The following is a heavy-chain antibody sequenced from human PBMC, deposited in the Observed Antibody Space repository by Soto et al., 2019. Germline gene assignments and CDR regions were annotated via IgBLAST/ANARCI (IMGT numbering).Heavy chain of an antibody. J-gene: IGHJ6*03. Sequence: ASVKVSCKVSGYTLTELSMHWVRQAPGKGLEWMGGFDPEDGETIYAQKFQGRVTMTEDTSTDTAYMELSSLRSEDTAVYYCATGGGRYFDWSLKNEGIYYYYMDVWGKGTTVTVSS. CDR1: GYTLTELS. CDR2: FDPEDGET. V-gene: IGHV1-24*01. CDR3: ATGGGRYFDWSLKNEGIYYYYMDV. D-gene: IGHD3-9*01.